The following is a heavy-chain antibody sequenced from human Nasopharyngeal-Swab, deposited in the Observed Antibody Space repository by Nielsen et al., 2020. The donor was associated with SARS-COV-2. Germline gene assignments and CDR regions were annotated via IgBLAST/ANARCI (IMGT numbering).Heavy chain of an antibody. J-gene: IGHJ4*02. CDR1: GFTFSDYY. CDR3: ARGSIQGIIISDFDY. Sequence: GGSLRLSCAASGFTFSDYYMSWIRQAPGKGLEWASYISSSSSYTNYADSVKGRFTISRDNAKNSLYLQMNSLRADDTAVYYCARGSIQGIIISDFDYWGQGTLVTVSS. V-gene: IGHV3-11*05. CDR2: ISSSSSYT. D-gene: IGHD3-10*01.